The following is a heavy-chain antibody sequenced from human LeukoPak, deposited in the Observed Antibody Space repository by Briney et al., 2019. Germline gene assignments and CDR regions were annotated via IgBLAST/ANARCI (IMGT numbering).Heavy chain of an antibody. J-gene: IGHJ4*02. Sequence: GGSLRLSCAASGFSFSSYSMNWVRQAPGKGLEWVSSISSSSSYIYYADSVKGRFTISRDNAKNSLYLQMNSLRAEDTAVYYCARDGMTYYDILTSDFDYWGQGTLVTVSS. V-gene: IGHV3-21*01. CDR3: ARDGMTYYDILTSDFDY. CDR2: ISSSSSYI. D-gene: IGHD3-9*01. CDR1: GFSFSSYS.